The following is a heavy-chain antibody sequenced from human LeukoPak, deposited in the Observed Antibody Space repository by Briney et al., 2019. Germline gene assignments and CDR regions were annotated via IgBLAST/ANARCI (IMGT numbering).Heavy chain of an antibody. CDR2: MNPNSGNT. V-gene: IGHV1-8*01. CDR3: ARGPPHYYDSSGYYP. CDR1: GYTFTSYD. Sequence: ASVKVSCKASGYTFTSYDINWGRQATGQGLEWMGWMNPNSGNTGYAQKFQGRVTMTRNTSISTAYMELSSLRSEDTAVYYCARGPPHYYDSSGYYPWGQGTLVTVSS. D-gene: IGHD3-22*01. J-gene: IGHJ5*02.